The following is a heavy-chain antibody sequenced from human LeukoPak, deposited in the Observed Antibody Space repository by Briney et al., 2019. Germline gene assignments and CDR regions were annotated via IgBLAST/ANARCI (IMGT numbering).Heavy chain of an antibody. CDR1: GGSISSYY. CDR3: ASTYSSSPRYYYYYGMDV. CDR2: IYYSGST. V-gene: IGHV4-59*08. Sequence: PSETLSLTCTVSGGSISSYYWSWIRQPPGKGLEWIGYIYYSGSTNYNPSLKSRVTISVDTSKNQFSLKLSSVTAADTAVYYCASTYSSSPRYYYYYGMDVWGQGTTVTVSS. J-gene: IGHJ6*02. D-gene: IGHD6-6*01.